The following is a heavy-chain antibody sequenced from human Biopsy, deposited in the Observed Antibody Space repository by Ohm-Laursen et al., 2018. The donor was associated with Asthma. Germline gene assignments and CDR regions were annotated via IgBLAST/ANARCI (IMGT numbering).Heavy chain of an antibody. CDR3: VKDTVEDRGGYYTFDV. Sequence: SLRLSCAASGFTFSSYSMNWVRQAPGKGLEWVASIGTSPSIYGSSYLRYAESVKGRFTISRDDAKSSLYLQMNSLRADDTAVYYCVKDTVEDRGGYYTFDVWGQGTKVTVSS. CDR1: GFTFSSYS. CDR2: IGTSPSIYGSSYL. D-gene: IGHD3-22*01. V-gene: IGHV3-21*01. J-gene: IGHJ3*01.